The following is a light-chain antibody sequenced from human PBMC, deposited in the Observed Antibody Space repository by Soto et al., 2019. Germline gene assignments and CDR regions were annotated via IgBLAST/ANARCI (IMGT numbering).Light chain of an antibody. CDR2: GAS. V-gene: IGKV3-20*01. Sequence: EFVLTQSPGTLSLSPGERATLSCRASQSVRSNYLAWYQQKPGQSPRLLIYGASNRATGIPDRFSGSGSGTDFPLTISRLEPEEFAVFYCQHYGSSAYTFGQGTTLEIK. CDR1: QSVRSNY. CDR3: QHYGSSAYT. J-gene: IGKJ2*01.